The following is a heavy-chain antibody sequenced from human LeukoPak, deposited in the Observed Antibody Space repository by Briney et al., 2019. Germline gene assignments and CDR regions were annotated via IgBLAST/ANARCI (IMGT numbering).Heavy chain of an antibody. V-gene: IGHV3-33*01. Sequence: GGSLRLSCAASGFTFSSYGMHWVRQAPGKGLEWVAVIWYDGSNKYYADSVKGRFTISRDNSKNTLHLQMNSLRAEDTAVYYCARTYYYYYGMDVWGKGTTVTVSS. CDR2: IWYDGSNK. CDR1: GFTFSSYG. CDR3: ARTYYYYYGMDV. J-gene: IGHJ6*04.